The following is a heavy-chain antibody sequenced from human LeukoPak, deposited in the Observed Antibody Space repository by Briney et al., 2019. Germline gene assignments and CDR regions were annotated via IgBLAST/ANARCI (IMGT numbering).Heavy chain of an antibody. J-gene: IGHJ5*02. CDR2: IHTFGGP. CDR1: GGSISGIY. Sequence: SETLSLTCTVSGGSISGIYWSWVRQTAGKGLEWIGRIHTFGGPLYNPSLRGRVSMSLGTSKNQFSLKLTSVTAADTAVYYCARDGLSHSAWFDPWGQGTLVTASS. V-gene: IGHV4-4*07. CDR3: ARDGLSHSAWFDP. D-gene: IGHD5-12*01.